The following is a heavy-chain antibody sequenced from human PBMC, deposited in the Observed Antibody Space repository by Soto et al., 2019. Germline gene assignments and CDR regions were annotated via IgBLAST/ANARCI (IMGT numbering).Heavy chain of an antibody. CDR1: GYTFTSYD. V-gene: IGHV1-8*01. D-gene: IGHD3-3*01. CDR2: MNPHSGNT. J-gene: IGHJ6*02. CDR3: ARGREGYYAFWSGYLSGSHHGMDV. Sequence: ASVKVSCKASGYTFTSYDINWVRQATGQGLEWMGWMNPHSGNTGYAQKFQGRVTMTRNTSMSTAYMELSSLRSEDTAVYYCARGREGYYAFWSGYLSGSHHGMDVWGQGTTVTVSS.